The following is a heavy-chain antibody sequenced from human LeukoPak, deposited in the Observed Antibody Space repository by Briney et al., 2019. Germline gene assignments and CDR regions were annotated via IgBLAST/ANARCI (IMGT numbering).Heavy chain of an antibody. J-gene: IGHJ4*02. CDR3: ARDHYDYVWGSLPSDY. V-gene: IGHV4-38-2*02. CDR2: IYHSGST. D-gene: IGHD3-16*01. Sequence: PSGTLSLTCTVSGYSISSGYYWGWIRQPPGKGLGGIGSIYHSGSTYYNPSLKSRVTISVDTSKNQFSLKLSSVTAADTAVYYCARDHYDYVWGSLPSDYWGQGTLVTVSS. CDR1: GYSISSGYY.